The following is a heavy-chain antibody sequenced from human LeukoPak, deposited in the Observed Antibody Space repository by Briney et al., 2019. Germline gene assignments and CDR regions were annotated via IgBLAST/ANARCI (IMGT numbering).Heavy chain of an antibody. CDR1: GGSMSSYY. D-gene: IGHD1-26*01. CDR2: IYYSGTT. J-gene: IGHJ5*02. CDR3: ARDVGPGLFDP. Sequence: SETLSLTCTVSGGSMSSYYWSWIRQPPGKGLGWIGYIYYSGTTNYNPSLKSRVTMSVDTSKNQFSLKLSSVTAADTAVYYCARDVGPGLFDPWGQGTLVTVSS. V-gene: IGHV4-59*01.